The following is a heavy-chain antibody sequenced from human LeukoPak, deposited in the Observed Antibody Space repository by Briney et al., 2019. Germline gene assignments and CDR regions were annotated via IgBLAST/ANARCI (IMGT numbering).Heavy chain of an antibody. CDR1: GGSISGYY. CDR2: IYYGGST. J-gene: IGHJ4*02. CDR3: ARDGRGTSSSWSFDY. Sequence: SETLSLTCTVSGGSISGYYWSWLRQPPRKGLEWIGNIYYGGSTNYNPSLKSRVTISVDTSKKQFSLKLSSVTAADTAVYFCARDGRGTSSSWSFDYWGQGTPITVSS. D-gene: IGHD6-13*01. V-gene: IGHV4-59*01.